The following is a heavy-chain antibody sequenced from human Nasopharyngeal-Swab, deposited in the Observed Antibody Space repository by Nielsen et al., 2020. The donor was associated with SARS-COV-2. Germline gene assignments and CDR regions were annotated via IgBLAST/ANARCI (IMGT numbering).Heavy chain of an antibody. J-gene: IGHJ3*02. V-gene: IGHV3-7*04. CDR3: ARESVVTGMDDATDI. CDR1: GFIFTNSW. CDR2: INQDGSVK. Sequence: GESLKISCAASGFIFTNSWMTWVRQTPGKGLEFVANINQDGSVKNYVDSVKGRFTISRDDAKNSVYLQMNSLRAEDTAVYYCARESVVTGMDDATDIWGQGTMVTVSS. D-gene: IGHD2-21*02.